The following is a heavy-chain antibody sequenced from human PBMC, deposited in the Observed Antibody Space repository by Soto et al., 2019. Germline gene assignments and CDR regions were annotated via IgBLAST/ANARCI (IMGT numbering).Heavy chain of an antibody. D-gene: IGHD1-1*01. Sequence: QVQLVQSGAEVKNPGSSVKVSCKASGGTFSTSAISWVRQAPGQGLEWVGGIMPVFPTPDYAQNFQGRVTITADESTTTAYLELTSLTADDTAAYYSARDKDRLQLGGNYYYVLDVWGQGTAITVSS. V-gene: IGHV1-69*12. J-gene: IGHJ6*02. CDR1: GGTFSTSA. CDR3: ARDKDRLQLGGNYYYVLDV. CDR2: IMPVFPTP.